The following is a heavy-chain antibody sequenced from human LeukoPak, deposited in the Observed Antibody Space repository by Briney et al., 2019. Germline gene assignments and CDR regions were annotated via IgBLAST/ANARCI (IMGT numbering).Heavy chain of an antibody. Sequence: GGSLRLSCAASGFTFSSYGMHWVRQAPGKGLEWVAFIRYDGSNKYYADSVKGRFTISRDNSKNTLYLQMNSLRAEDTAVYYCAKDLGVGATGPFDYWGQGTLVTVSS. CDR1: GFTFSSYG. V-gene: IGHV3-30*02. D-gene: IGHD1-26*01. CDR3: AKDLGVGATGPFDY. CDR2: IRYDGSNK. J-gene: IGHJ4*02.